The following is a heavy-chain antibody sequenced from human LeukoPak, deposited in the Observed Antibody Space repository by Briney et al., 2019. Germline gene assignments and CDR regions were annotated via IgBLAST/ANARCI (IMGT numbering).Heavy chain of an antibody. CDR3: ARLVGGSSSTSAFDP. V-gene: IGHV1-18*01. D-gene: IGHD2-2*01. CDR2: ISAYNGNT. Sequence: ASVKVSCKASGYTFTSYGISWVRQAPGQGLEWMGWISAYNGNTNYAQKLQGRVTMTTDTSTSTAYMELRSLRSDDTAVYFCARLVGGSSSTSAFDPWGQGTLVTVSS. CDR1: GYTFTSYG. J-gene: IGHJ5*02.